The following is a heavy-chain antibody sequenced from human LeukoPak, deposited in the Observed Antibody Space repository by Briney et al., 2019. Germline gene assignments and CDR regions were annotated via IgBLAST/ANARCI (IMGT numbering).Heavy chain of an antibody. CDR3: ASRIAVAGTTGGFDH. CDR1: GGSISSYY. CDR2: IYYSGST. D-gene: IGHD6-19*01. J-gene: IGHJ4*02. V-gene: IGHV4-59*01. Sequence: PSETLSLTXTVSGGSISSYYWSWIRQPPGKGVEWIGCIYYSGSTNYNPSLKSRVTISVDTSKNQFSLKLSSVTAADTAVYYCASRIAVAGTTGGFDHWGQGTLVTVSS.